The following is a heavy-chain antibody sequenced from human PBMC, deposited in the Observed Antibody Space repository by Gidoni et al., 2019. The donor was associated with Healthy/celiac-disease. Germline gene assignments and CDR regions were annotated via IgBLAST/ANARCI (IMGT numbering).Heavy chain of an antibody. CDR3: ARDPLAVAGTGLSYDYYYYYGMDV. V-gene: IGHV1-69*12. CDR2: IIPIFGTA. Sequence: QVQLVQSAAELHKPPSSVKVSCKASAGTLCSSPISRVPPPPGQGLEWMGGIIPIFGTANYAQKFQGRVTITEDESTSTAYMELSSLRYEDTAVYYCARDPLAVAGTGLSYDYYYYYGMDVWGQGTTVTVSS. D-gene: IGHD6-19*01. J-gene: IGHJ6*02. CDR1: AGTLCSSP.